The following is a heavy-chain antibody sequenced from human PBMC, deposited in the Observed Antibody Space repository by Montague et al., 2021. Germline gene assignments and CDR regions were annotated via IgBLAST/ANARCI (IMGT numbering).Heavy chain of an antibody. CDR3: AREWRAFDL. CDR1: GGSMAIYK. Sequence: SETLSLTCTVSGGSMAIYKWSWIRQPPPKGLERIGYMYSSGSTNYNYISSLQSRVIISVDTSKNQFSLELTSVTAADTAMYYCAREWRAFDLWGRGTMVTVSS. CDR2: MYSSGST. J-gene: IGHJ3*01. V-gene: IGHV4-59*01. D-gene: IGHD3-3*01.